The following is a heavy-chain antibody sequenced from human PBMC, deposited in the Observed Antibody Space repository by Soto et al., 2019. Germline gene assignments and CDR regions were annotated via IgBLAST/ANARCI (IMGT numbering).Heavy chain of an antibody. D-gene: IGHD3-10*01. CDR1: GFTFSSYS. Sequence: ESGGGLVKPGGSLRLSCAASGFTFSSYSMNWVRQAPGKGLEWVSSISSSSSYIYYADSVKGRFTISRDNAKNSPYLQMNSLRAEDTAVYYCARGGGLLWFGEPDYWGQGTLVTVSS. J-gene: IGHJ4*02. CDR2: ISSSSSYI. V-gene: IGHV3-21*01. CDR3: ARGGGLLWFGEPDY.